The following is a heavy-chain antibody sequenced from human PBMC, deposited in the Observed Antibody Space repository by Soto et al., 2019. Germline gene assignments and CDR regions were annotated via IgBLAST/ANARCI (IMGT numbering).Heavy chain of an antibody. D-gene: IGHD3-22*01. Sequence: ASVKVSCKVSGYSLTELSMHWVRQAPGKGLEWVGGFDPEDGETIYAQKFQGRVTMTEDTSTDTAYMELSSLRSEDTAVYYCATHARYDSSGYYYLGAFDIWGQGTMVTVSS. CDR3: ATHARYDSSGYYYLGAFDI. V-gene: IGHV1-24*01. CDR1: GYSLTELS. CDR2: FDPEDGET. J-gene: IGHJ3*02.